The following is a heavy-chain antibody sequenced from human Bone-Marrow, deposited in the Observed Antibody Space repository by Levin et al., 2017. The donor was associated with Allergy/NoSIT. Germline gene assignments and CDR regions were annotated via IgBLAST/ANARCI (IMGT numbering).Heavy chain of an antibody. V-gene: IGHV4-61*01. CDR1: GASVSRGRYY. D-gene: IGHD4/OR15-4a*01. CDR3: ARVHDYEDYFWFDP. CDR2: FYYSGST. Sequence: PSETLSLTCIVSGASVSRGRYYWTWFRQSPEKGLEWIGYFYYSGSTNYNPSLRSRVTISVDTSKNQFSLKLSSVTAADTAMYYCARVHDYEDYFWFDPWGHGLLVTVSS. J-gene: IGHJ5*02.